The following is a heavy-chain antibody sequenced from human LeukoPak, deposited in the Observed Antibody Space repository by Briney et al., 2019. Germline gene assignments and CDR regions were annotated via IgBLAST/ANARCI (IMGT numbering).Heavy chain of an antibody. Sequence: PSETLSLTCTVSGGSISSSSYYWGWIRQPPGKGLEWIGSIYYSGSTYYNPSLKSRVTISVDTSKNQFSLKLSSVTAADTAVYYCARATTGSFGPPFFDPWGQGTLVTVSS. J-gene: IGHJ5*02. CDR3: ARATTGSFGPPFFDP. V-gene: IGHV4-39*07. CDR1: GGSISSSSYY. CDR2: IYYSGST. D-gene: IGHD3-10*01.